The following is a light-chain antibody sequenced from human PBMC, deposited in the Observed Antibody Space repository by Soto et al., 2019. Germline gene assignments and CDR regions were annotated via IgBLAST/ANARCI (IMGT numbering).Light chain of an antibody. V-gene: IGKV4-1*01. J-gene: IGKJ5*01. CDR2: WAS. Sequence: DIVMTQSPDSLAVSLGERATINCKSSRNVLYSSNNKNYLAWYQQTPGQPPKLLIYWASTRESGVPDRFSGSGSGTDFTLTISTLQAEDVAIYYCQQYYSSPPTFGQGTRLEIK. CDR1: RNVLYSSNNKNY. CDR3: QQYYSSPPT.